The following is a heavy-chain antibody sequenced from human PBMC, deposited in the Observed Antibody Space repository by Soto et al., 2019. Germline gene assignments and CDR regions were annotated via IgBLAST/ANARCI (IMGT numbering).Heavy chain of an antibody. Sequence: ASVKVSCKASGYTFTNYYVHWVRQAPGQGPEWMGVINPSGGSTRDAQKFQGRVTMTRDTSTSTVHMGLSSLRSEDTAVYYCARDKITGIRDYWGQGTLVIVSS. J-gene: IGHJ4*02. V-gene: IGHV1-46*01. CDR1: GYTFTNYY. CDR3: ARDKITGIRDY. D-gene: IGHD1-20*01. CDR2: INPSGGST.